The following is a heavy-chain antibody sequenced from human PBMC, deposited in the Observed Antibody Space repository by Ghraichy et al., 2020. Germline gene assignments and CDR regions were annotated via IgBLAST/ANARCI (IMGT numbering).Heavy chain of an antibody. Sequence: ASVKVSCKASGYTFTGYYMHWVRQAPGQGLEWMGWINPNSGGTNYAQKFQGRVTMTRDTSISTAYMELSRLRSDDTAVYYCARDQDIVVVVAAPSYYYGMDVWGQGTTVTVSS. J-gene: IGHJ6*02. D-gene: IGHD2-15*01. V-gene: IGHV1-2*02. CDR3: ARDQDIVVVVAAPSYYYGMDV. CDR1: GYTFTGYY. CDR2: INPNSGGT.